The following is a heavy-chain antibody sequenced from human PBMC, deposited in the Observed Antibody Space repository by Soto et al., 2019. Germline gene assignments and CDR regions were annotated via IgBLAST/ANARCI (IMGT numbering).Heavy chain of an antibody. CDR2: TYYRTKWYN. CDR3: ARGGSKIFQVLGGMDV. CDR1: GDSVSSNSAA. D-gene: IGHD3-3*01. J-gene: IGHJ6*02. V-gene: IGHV6-1*01. Sequence: SQTLSLTCAISGDSVSSNSAAWHCIRQSPSRGLEWLARTYYRTKWYNDYAVSVKSRITINPDTSKNQFSLQLNSVTPEDTAVYYCARGGSKIFQVLGGMDVWGQGTTVTVSS.